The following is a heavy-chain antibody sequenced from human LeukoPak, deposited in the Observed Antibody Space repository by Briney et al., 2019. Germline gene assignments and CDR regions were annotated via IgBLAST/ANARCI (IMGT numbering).Heavy chain of an antibody. CDR2: ISSSSSYI. D-gene: IGHD2-15*01. J-gene: IGHJ4*02. CDR3: ARDPSPGLEQQSGGY. CDR1: GFTFSSCS. V-gene: IGHV3-21*01. Sequence: GGSLRLSCAASGFTFSSCSMNWVRQAPGKGLEWVSSISSSSSYIYYADSVKGRFTISRDNAKNSLYLQMNSLRAEDTAVYYCARDPSPGLEQQSGGYWGQGTLVTVSS.